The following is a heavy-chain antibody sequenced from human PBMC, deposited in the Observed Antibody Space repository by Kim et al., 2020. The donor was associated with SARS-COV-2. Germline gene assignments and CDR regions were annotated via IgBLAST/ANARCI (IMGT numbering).Heavy chain of an antibody. Sequence: ASVKVSCKASGYTFTSYGISWVRQAPGQGLEWMGWISAYNGNTNYAQKLQGRVTMTTDTSTSTAYMELRSLRSDDTAVYYCARVSAGGHFTMVRGETPENNWFDPWGQGTLVTVSS. V-gene: IGHV1-18*01. J-gene: IGHJ5*02. D-gene: IGHD3-10*01. CDR2: ISAYNGNT. CDR1: GYTFTSYG. CDR3: ARVSAGGHFTMVRGETPENNWFDP.